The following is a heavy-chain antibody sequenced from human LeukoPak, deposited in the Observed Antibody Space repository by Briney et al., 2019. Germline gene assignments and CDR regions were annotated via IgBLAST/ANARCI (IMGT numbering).Heavy chain of an antibody. CDR2: ISPNSGGT. J-gene: IGHJ5*01. CDR3: ARETVTYYYDSSGVNWFDY. D-gene: IGHD3-22*01. CDR1: GYTFTGYY. Sequence: ASVKVSCKASGYTFTGYYMHWVRQAPGQGLEWMGWISPNSGGTNYAQKFQGRVTMTRDTSISTAYMEMSRLRSNDTAVYYCARETVTYYYDSSGVNWFDYWGQGTLVTVSS. V-gene: IGHV1-2*02.